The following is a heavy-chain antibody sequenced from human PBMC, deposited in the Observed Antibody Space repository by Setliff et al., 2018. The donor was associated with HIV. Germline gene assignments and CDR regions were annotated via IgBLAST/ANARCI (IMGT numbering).Heavy chain of an antibody. D-gene: IGHD3-10*01. J-gene: IGHJ3*02. CDR1: GYTFTSYD. CDR2: MNPNSGNT. CDR3: AGPRGDEAFDI. V-gene: IGHV1-8*01. Sequence: ASVKVSCKASGYTFTSYDINWVRQATGQGLEWMGWMNPNSGNTGYAQKFQGRVTITADKSTNTMYMEMTSLTSEDTAVYYCAGPRGDEAFDIWGQGTMVTVSS.